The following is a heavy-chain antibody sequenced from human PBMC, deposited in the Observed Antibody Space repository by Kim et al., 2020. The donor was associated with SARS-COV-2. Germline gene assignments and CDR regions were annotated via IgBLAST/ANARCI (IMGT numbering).Heavy chain of an antibody. D-gene: IGHD2-15*01. Sequence: GGSLRLSCAASGFTFSSRTMHWVRQAPGKGLEWVSFITRGSSRIYYADSVKGRFTISRDNAKNTLFLQMNSLRDEDTAVYYCASGHRENGGLFDCWGQGTLVTVSS. V-gene: IGHV3-48*02. CDR2: ITRGSSRI. CDR3: ASGHRENGGLFDC. J-gene: IGHJ4*02. CDR1: GFTFSSRT.